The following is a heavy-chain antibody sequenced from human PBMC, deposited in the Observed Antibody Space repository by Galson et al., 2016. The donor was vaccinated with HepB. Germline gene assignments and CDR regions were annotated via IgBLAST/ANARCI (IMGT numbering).Heavy chain of an antibody. CDR1: GFTFSSHG. Sequence: SLRLSCAASGFTFSSHGMNWIRQAPGKGLEWVSRIHSDGSTTSYADSVKGRFTVSRDNAKNTLYMQMNSLRAEDTAVYYCARESPTTAGAFDIWGQGTMVTVSS. J-gene: IGHJ3*02. D-gene: IGHD4-17*01. CDR3: ARESPTTAGAFDI. V-gene: IGHV3-74*01. CDR2: IHSDGSTT.